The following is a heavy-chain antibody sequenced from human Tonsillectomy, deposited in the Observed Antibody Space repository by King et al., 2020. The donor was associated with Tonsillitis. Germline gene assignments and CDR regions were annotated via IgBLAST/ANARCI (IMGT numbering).Heavy chain of an antibody. CDR3: AAWFGEQPRDY. D-gene: IGHD3-10*01. Sequence: GQLVQSGAEVKKPGESLRTSCKGSGYSFTSYWINWVRQMPGKGLEWMGRIDPSDSYTNYIPSFQGHVTISADKSISTAYLQWSSLKASDTAMYYCAAWFGEQPRDYWGQGTLVTVSS. J-gene: IGHJ4*02. CDR2: IDPSDSYT. V-gene: IGHV5-10-1*03. CDR1: GYSFTSYW.